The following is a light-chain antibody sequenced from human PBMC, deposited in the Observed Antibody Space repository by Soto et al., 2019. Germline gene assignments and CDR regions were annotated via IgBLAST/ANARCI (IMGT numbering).Light chain of an antibody. CDR1: QGIRSA. CDR3: QQFHDYPFT. CDR2: DAS. V-gene: IGKV1D-13*01. Sequence: AIQLTQSPSSLSASVGDSVTITCRASQGIRSALAWYQQTPGRAPKLLIYDASTLESGVPPRFSGSRSGTDFTLTVSSMPTEDFPHYYCQQFHDYPFTFGPGTKVDIK. J-gene: IGKJ3*01.